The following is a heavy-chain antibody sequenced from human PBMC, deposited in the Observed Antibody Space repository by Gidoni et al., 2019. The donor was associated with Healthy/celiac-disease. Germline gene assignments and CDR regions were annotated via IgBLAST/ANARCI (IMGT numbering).Heavy chain of an antibody. D-gene: IGHD2-2*01. CDR3: ARGSSSLAFDI. J-gene: IGHJ3*02. Sequence: EVQLVESGGGLVQPGGSLRLSCAASGFTFSSYDMHWVRQATGKGLEWVSAIGTAGDTYYPGSVKGRFTISRENAKNSLYLKMNSLRAGDTAVYYCARGSSSLAFDIWGQGTMVTVSS. CDR1: GFTFSSYD. CDR2: IGTAGDT. V-gene: IGHV3-13*01.